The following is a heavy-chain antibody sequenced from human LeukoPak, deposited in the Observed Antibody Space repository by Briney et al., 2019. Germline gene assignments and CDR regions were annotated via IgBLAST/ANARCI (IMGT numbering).Heavy chain of an antibody. CDR2: IIPIFGTA. CDR3: ARDQIPYCSGGSCHFDY. CDR1: GYTFTSYA. Sequence: GASVKVSCKASGYTFTSYAISWVRQAPGQGLEWMGGIIPIFGTANYAQKFQGRVTITADESTSTAYMELSSLRSEDTAVYYCARDQIPYCSGGSCHFDYWGQGTLVTVSS. V-gene: IGHV1-69*13. J-gene: IGHJ4*02. D-gene: IGHD2-15*01.